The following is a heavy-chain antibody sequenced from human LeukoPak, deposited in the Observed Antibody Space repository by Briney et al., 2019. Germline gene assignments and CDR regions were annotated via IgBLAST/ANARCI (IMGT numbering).Heavy chain of an antibody. Sequence: GGSLRLSCAASGFTVSSNYMSWVRQAPGKGLEWVSVVYSGGSTYYADSAKGRFTISRDNSKNTLYLQMNNLRAEDTAVYYCARGGYNYGSIAFDIWGQGTMVIVSS. CDR2: VYSGGST. CDR3: ARGGYNYGSIAFDI. J-gene: IGHJ3*02. D-gene: IGHD5-18*01. V-gene: IGHV3-66*01. CDR1: GFTVSSNY.